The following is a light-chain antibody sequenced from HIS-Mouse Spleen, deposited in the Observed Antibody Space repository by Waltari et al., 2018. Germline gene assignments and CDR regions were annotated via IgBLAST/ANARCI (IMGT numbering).Light chain of an antibody. CDR1: ALPKKY. V-gene: IGLV3-10*01. CDR2: EDS. CDR3: YSTDSSGNHRV. Sequence: SYELTQPPSVSVSPGPTARITCSGDALPKKYAYWYQQKSGQAPGLVIYEDSKRPSGIPERFSGSSSGTMATLTISGAQVEDEADYYCYSTDSSGNHRVFGGGTKLTVL. J-gene: IGLJ2*01.